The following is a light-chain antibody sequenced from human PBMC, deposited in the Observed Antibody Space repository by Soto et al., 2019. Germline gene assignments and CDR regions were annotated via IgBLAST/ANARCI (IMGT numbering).Light chain of an antibody. V-gene: IGKV3D-20*01. CDR3: QQYATPPLT. Sequence: EIVLTQSPATLSLSPGERATLSCGASHSVANNYLAWYQLKPGLAPRLLIFDASRRATGIPDRFSGSGSGTDFTLTISRLEPEDFAVYYCQQYATPPLTFGGGTKVDIK. CDR2: DAS. J-gene: IGKJ4*01. CDR1: HSVANNY.